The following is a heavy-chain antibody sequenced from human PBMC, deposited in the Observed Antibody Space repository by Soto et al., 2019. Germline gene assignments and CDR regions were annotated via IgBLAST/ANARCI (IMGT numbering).Heavy chain of an antibody. J-gene: IGHJ4*02. CDR1: GGSISSGGYY. D-gene: IGHD1-26*01. CDR3: AREGGIVGATAADY. CDR2: IYYRGST. V-gene: IGHV4-31*03. Sequence: QVQLQESGPGLVKPSQTLSLTCTVSGGSISSGGYYWSWIRQHPGKGLEGNGYIYYRGSTYYKQSLKSRVTISVDTSKNQFALKLSSVTAPDTAVYYCAREGGIVGATAADYWGQGTLVTVSS.